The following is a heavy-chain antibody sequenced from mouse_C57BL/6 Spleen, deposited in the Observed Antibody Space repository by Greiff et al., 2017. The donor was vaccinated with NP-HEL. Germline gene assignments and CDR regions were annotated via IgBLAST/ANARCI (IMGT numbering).Heavy chain of an antibody. V-gene: IGHV14-4*01. CDR3: TTVDYDVGYAMGY. J-gene: IGHJ4*01. CDR2: IDPENGDT. CDR1: GFNIKDDY. D-gene: IGHD2-4*01. Sequence: DVKLQESGAELVRPGASVKLSCTASGFNIKDDYMHWVKQRPEQGLEWIGWIDPENGDTEYASKFQGKATITADTSSNTAYLQLSSLTSEDTAVYYCTTVDYDVGYAMGYWGQGTSVTVSS.